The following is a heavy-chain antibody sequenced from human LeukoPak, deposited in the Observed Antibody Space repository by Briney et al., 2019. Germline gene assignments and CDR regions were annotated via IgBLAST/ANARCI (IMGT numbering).Heavy chain of an antibody. J-gene: IGHJ4*02. Sequence: EASVKVCCKASGYTFTGYYMHWVRQAPGQGLEWMGWINPNSGGTDFAQRFQGRVTMTRDTSISTAYMELSRLRSDDTAVYYCATYDILTGYRYWGQGTLVTVSS. CDR2: INPNSGGT. V-gene: IGHV1-2*02. D-gene: IGHD3-9*01. CDR3: ATYDILTGYRY. CDR1: GYTFTGYY.